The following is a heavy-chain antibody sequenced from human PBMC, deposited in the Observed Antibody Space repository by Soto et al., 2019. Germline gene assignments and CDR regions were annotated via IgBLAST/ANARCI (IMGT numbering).Heavy chain of an antibody. CDR1: GGSFTRESFI. Sequence: SPTLSLSCYVSGGSFTRESFILSRVRQFTGQGLEWIGYINYSGTTYYNPSLRSRITMSVDTSKNQFSLNRSSVTAADTAVYYCARVNKLEGMGVGGQGTTAT. D-gene: IGHD1-1*01. CDR2: INYSGTT. CDR3: ARVNKLEGMGV. J-gene: IGHJ6*01. V-gene: IGHV4-31*03.